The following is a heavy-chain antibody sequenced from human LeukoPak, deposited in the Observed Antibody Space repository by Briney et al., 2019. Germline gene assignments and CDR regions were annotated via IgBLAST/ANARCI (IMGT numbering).Heavy chain of an antibody. Sequence: GGSLRLSCAAFGFTFSSYSMNWVRQAPGKGLEWVSSINSNNSYIYYADSVKGRFTISRDNAKNSLYLQMNSLRAEDTAVYYCARVRRASASPLELIAAADHDYWGQGTLVTVSS. CDR1: GFTFSSYS. CDR3: ARVRRASASPLELIAAADHDY. V-gene: IGHV3-21*01. J-gene: IGHJ4*02. D-gene: IGHD6-13*01. CDR2: INSNNSYI.